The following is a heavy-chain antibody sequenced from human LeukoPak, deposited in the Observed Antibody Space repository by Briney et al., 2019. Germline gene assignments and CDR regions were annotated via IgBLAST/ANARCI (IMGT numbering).Heavy chain of an antibody. CDR3: AELGITMIGGV. Sequence: GGSLRLSCAASGFTFSSFEMNWVRQAPGKGLEWVSYISSSGSTIYYADSVKGRFTLSRDNAKNSLYLQMNSLTAEDTAVYYCAELGITMIGGVWGKGTTVTISS. D-gene: IGHD3-10*02. CDR1: GFTFSSFE. CDR2: ISSSGSTI. V-gene: IGHV3-48*03. J-gene: IGHJ6*04.